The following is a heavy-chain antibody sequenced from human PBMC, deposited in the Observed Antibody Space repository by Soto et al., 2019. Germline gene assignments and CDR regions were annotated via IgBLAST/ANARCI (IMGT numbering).Heavy chain of an antibody. CDR3: ARQVGDYYFDY. Sequence: SVKVSCKASGGTFSSYAISWVRQAPGQGLEWMGWIIPIFGTANYAQKFQGRVTITADESTSTAYMELSSLRSEDTAVYFCARQVGDYYFDYWGPGTLVTVSS. CDR1: GGTFSSYA. V-gene: IGHV1-69*13. D-gene: IGHD4-17*01. J-gene: IGHJ4*02. CDR2: IIPIFGTA.